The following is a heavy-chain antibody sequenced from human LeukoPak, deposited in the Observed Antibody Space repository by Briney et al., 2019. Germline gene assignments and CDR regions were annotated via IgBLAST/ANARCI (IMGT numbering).Heavy chain of an antibody. J-gene: IGHJ5*02. D-gene: IGHD3-9*01. CDR1: GGSISSSSYY. CDR2: IYYSGST. CDR3: ATAFYDILDPNWFDP. V-gene: IGHV4-39*01. Sequence: SETLSLTCTVSGGSISSSSYYWGWIRQPPGKGLEWTGSIYYSGSTYYNPSLKSRATISVDTSKYQFSLKLSSVTAADTAVYYCATAFYDILDPNWFDPWGQGTLVTVSS.